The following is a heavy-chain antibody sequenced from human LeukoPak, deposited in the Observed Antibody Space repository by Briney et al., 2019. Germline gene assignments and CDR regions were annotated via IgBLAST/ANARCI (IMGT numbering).Heavy chain of an antibody. CDR1: RYTLTELS. J-gene: IGHJ6*02. V-gene: IGHV1-24*01. CDR3: ATATPDYDILTGRSYGMDV. D-gene: IGHD3-9*01. Sequence: ASVKVSCKVSRYTLTELSMHWVRQAPGKGLEWMGGFDPEDGETIYAQQFQGRVTMTEDTSTDTAYMELSSLRSEDTAVYYCATATPDYDILTGRSYGMDVWGQGTTVTVSS. CDR2: FDPEDGET.